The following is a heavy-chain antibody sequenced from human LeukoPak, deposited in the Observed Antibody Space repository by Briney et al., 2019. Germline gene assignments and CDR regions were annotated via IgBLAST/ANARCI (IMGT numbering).Heavy chain of an antibody. CDR1: GGSISSSNW. V-gene: IGHV4-4*02. CDR2: LYHSGSA. J-gene: IGHJ5*02. CDR3: ARAPVATMVRGVSDWLDP. Sequence: SETLSLTCAVSGGSISSSNWWSWVRQPPGKGLEWIGELYHSGSANYNPSLKSRVTILVDKSKNQFSLKLSSVAAADTAVYYCARAPVATMVRGVSDWLDPWGQGTLVTVSS. D-gene: IGHD3-10*01.